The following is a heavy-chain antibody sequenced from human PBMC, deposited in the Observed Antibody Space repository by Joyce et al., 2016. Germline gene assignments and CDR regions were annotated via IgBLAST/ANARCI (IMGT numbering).Heavy chain of an antibody. D-gene: IGHD6-13*01. J-gene: IGHJ6*02. CDR2: IWYDGSNK. CDR3: AKDAGIPAAGTGDYYFGMGV. V-gene: IGHV3-33*06. Sequence: QVQLVESGGGVVQPGRSLRLSCAASGFTFSSYGMHWVRQAPGKGLEWVAVIWYDGSNKYYADSLKGRFTISRDNSKNTLYLQMNSLRAEDTAVYYCAKDAGIPAAGTGDYYFGMGVWGQGTTVTVSS. CDR1: GFTFSSYG.